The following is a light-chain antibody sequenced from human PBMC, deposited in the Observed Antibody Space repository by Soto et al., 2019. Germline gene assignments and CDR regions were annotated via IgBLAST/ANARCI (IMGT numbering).Light chain of an antibody. Sequence: QSVLTQPRSVSGSPGQSVTISCTGTSSDVGGYKYVSWYQQKPGKAPKLIIYGVSRWPSGVPNRFSGSKSCNRASLTISGLQAEDEGDYYCCSYAGGPEVFGTGTKLTVL. CDR2: GVS. J-gene: IGLJ1*01. CDR1: SSDVGGYKY. CDR3: CSYAGGPEV. V-gene: IGLV2-11*01.